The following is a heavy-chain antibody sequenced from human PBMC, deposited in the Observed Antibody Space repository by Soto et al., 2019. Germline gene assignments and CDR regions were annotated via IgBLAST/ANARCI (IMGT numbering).Heavy chain of an antibody. CDR1: GFSFSNQA. Sequence: EVRLLQSGGGLIQPGESLRLSCAASGFSFSNQALSWVRQAPGKGLEWVSTISANSGSTYYAASVKGRFNISRDNSKNSLFLQMNSLRDEDTAVYYCAGEEGYWGRMDVWGQGTTVTVSS. J-gene: IGHJ6*02. CDR2: ISANSGST. V-gene: IGHV3-23*01. CDR3: AGEEGYWGRMDV. D-gene: IGHD2-15*01.